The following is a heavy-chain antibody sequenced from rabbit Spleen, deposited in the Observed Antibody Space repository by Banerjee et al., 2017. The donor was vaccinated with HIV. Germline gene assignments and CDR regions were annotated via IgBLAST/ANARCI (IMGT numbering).Heavy chain of an antibody. Sequence: LKESGGGLVQPGASLTLTCTASGVSFSSSSYMCWVRQAPGKGLEWIACIDSGSSGFTYFATWAKGRFTISKTSSTTVTLQMTRLTATDTATYFCARDTSSSFSSYGMDLWGPGTLVTVS. V-gene: IGHV1S40*01. CDR3: ARDTSSSFSSYGMDL. J-gene: IGHJ6*01. CDR2: IDSGSSGFT. CDR1: GVSFSSSSY. D-gene: IGHD1-1*01.